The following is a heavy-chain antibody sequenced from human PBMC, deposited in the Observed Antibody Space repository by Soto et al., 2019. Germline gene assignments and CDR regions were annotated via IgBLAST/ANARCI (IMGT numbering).Heavy chain of an antibody. J-gene: IGHJ5*02. V-gene: IGHV3-66*01. CDR2: IYSGGST. CDR1: GFTVSSNY. CDR3: GRDGAAAGFWFDP. D-gene: IGHD6-13*01. Sequence: GGSLRLSCAASGFTVSSNYMSWVRQAPGKGLEWVSVIYSGGSTYYSDSVKGRFTISRDNSKNTLYLQMNSLIAEDTAVYYCGRDGAAAGFWFDPWGKGTLVTVS.